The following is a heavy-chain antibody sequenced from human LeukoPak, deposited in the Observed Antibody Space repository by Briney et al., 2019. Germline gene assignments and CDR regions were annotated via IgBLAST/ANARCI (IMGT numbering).Heavy chain of an antibody. J-gene: IGHJ6*02. V-gene: IGHV1-2*04. CDR2: PXSGGT. CDR3: ARDYGRGSWSVYYGMDV. Sequence: PXSGGTNYAQKFQGWVTMTRDTSISTAYMELSRLRSDDTAVYYCARDYGRGSWSVYYGMDVWGQGTTVTVSS. D-gene: IGHD6-13*01.